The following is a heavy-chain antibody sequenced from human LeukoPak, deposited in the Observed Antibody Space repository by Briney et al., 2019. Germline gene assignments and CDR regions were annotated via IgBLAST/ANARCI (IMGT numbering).Heavy chain of an antibody. D-gene: IGHD4-17*01. V-gene: IGHV4-39*02. J-gene: IGHJ4*02. CDR3: ARAPYGDYFDY. CDR2: ISYSGST. Sequence: SETLSLTCSVSGDSISSSSYNWGWIRQPPGKGLEWIGSISYSGSTKYNPSLKSRITISVDTSKNHFSLKLSSVTAADTAVYYCARAPYGDYFDYWGQGTLVTVSS. CDR1: GDSISSSSYN.